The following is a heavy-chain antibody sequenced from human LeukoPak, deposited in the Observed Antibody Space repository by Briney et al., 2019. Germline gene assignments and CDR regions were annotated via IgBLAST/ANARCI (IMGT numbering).Heavy chain of an antibody. J-gene: IGHJ4*02. CDR1: GGSLSNYY. CDR3: ARQSRDGDYIAKLFDY. V-gene: IGHV4-59*08. D-gene: IGHD4-17*01. Sequence: KPSETLCLTCTVSGGSLSNYYWSWIRQPPGKGLEWIGYIYYSGSINYNPSLKSRVTISVDMSKNQFSLQLSSVTAADTAVYYCARQSRDGDYIAKLFDYWGQGTLVTVSS. CDR2: IYYSGSI.